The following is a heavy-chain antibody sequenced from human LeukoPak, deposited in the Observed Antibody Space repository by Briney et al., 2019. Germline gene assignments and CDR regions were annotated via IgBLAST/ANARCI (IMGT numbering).Heavy chain of an antibody. Sequence: GGSLRLSCAASGFTFSSYEMNWVRQAPGKGLEWVSYISSSGSTIYYADSVKGRFTISRDNAKNSLYLQMNSLRAEDTAVYYCARRPGIAAAGYHYYYGMDVWGKGTTVTVSS. CDR3: ARRPGIAAAGYHYYYGMDV. J-gene: IGHJ6*04. D-gene: IGHD6-25*01. CDR1: GFTFSSYE. V-gene: IGHV3-48*03. CDR2: ISSSGSTI.